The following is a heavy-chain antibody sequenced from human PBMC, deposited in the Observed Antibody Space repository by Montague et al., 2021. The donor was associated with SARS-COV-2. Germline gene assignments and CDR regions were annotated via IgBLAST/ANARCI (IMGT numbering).Heavy chain of an antibody. J-gene: IGHJ6*02. D-gene: IGHD6-13*01. CDR3: ARVGRQQLVRLSGMDV. Sequence: SETLSLTCTVSDGSISSSSYYWGWIRQPPGKGLEWIGSIYYSGSTYYNPSLKSRVTISVDTSKNQFSLKLSSVTAADTAVYYCARVGRQQLVRLSGMDVWGQGTRVTVSS. V-gene: IGHV4-39*07. CDR1: DGSISSSSYY. CDR2: IYYSGST.